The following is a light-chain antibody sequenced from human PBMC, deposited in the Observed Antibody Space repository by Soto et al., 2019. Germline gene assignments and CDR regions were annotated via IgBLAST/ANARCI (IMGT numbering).Light chain of an antibody. CDR1: QSVSSNY. Sequence: EIVLTQSPGTLSLSPGERATLSCRASQSVSSNYLAWYQQKTGQTPRLLIYIASNRAPGIPDRFSGSGSGTHFTLTISSVEPEHFAVYYCHQYGSSPWTFGQGTKVEIK. J-gene: IGKJ1*01. V-gene: IGKV3-20*01. CDR3: HQYGSSPWT. CDR2: IAS.